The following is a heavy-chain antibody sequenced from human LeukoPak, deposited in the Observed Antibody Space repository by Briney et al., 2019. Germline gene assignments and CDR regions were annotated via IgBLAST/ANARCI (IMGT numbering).Heavy chain of an antibody. Sequence: SETLSLTCTVSGGSLSGYYWSWIRQPAGKGLEWIGRIYTSGTTNYNPSLKSRVTMPIDTSKNQFSLKLSSLTAADTAVYYCATGGGPGYSSSWYKEYFQHWGQGTLVTVSS. CDR3: ATGGGPGYSSSWYKEYFQH. CDR2: IYTSGTT. CDR1: GGSLSGYY. D-gene: IGHD6-13*01. J-gene: IGHJ1*01. V-gene: IGHV4-4*07.